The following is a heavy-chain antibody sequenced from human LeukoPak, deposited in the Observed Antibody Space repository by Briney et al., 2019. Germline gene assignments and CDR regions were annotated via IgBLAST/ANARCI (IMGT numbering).Heavy chain of an antibody. J-gene: IGHJ4*02. CDR2: ISQDGSIK. CDR1: GFTLSTYA. CDR3: ASHSSPTY. V-gene: IGHV3-30*04. D-gene: IGHD6-13*01. Sequence: GGSLRLSCLASGFTLSTYAMHWVRQAPGKGLEWVAVISQDGSIKHHADSVKGRFTISRDNSKNTLYLQMNSLRAEDTAVYYCASHSSPTYWGQGTLVPVSS.